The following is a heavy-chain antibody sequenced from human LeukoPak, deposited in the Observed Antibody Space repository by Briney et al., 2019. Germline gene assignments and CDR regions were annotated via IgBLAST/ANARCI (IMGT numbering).Heavy chain of an antibody. CDR3: AKRDGSY. CDR2: ISGTGGST. Sequence: GASLRLSCAVSGFTFSSYGMIWVRQAPGKGLEWVSAISGTGGSTYYADSVKGRFTISRDNSKNTLYLQMNSLTVEDTAVYYCAKRDGSYWGQGTLVTVSS. D-gene: IGHD1-26*01. V-gene: IGHV3-23*01. CDR1: GFTFSSYG. J-gene: IGHJ4*02.